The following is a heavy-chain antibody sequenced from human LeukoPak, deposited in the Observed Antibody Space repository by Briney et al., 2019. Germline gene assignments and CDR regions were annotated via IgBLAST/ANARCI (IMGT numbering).Heavy chain of an antibody. J-gene: IGHJ5*02. Sequence: GGCLRLSCAASGFTFSSYGMHWVRQAPGKGLEWVAVISYDGSNKYYADSVKGRFTISRDNSKNTLYLQMNSLRAEDTAVYYCAKPVVDYDSEYNWFDPWGQGTLVTVSS. V-gene: IGHV3-30*18. CDR1: GFTFSSYG. CDR2: ISYDGSNK. CDR3: AKPVVDYDSEYNWFDP. D-gene: IGHD4-17*01.